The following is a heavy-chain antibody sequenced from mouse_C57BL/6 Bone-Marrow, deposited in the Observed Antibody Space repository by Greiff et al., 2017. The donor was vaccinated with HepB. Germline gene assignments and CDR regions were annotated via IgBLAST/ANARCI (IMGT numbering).Heavy chain of an antibody. CDR1: GFSFNTYA. J-gene: IGHJ2*01. CDR2: IRSKSNNYAT. Sequence: VQLKESGGGLVQPKGSLKLSCAASGFSFNTYAMNWVRQAPGKGLEWVARIRSKSNNYATYYADSVKDRFTISRDDSESMLYLQMNNLKTEDTAMYYCVRRNGYYFDYWGQGTTLTVSS. V-gene: IGHV10-1*01. D-gene: IGHD1-1*01. CDR3: VRRNGYYFDY.